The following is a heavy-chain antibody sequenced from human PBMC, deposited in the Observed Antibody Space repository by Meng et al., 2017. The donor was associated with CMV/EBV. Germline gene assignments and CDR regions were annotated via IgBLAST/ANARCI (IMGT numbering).Heavy chain of an antibody. CDR3: ARESMVRGED. CDR2: INHSGST. V-gene: IGHV4-34*01. J-gene: IGHJ4*02. D-gene: IGHD3-10*01. Sequence: QVQPQQWGAVLLKPAETLSLTCAVYGGSFSGYYWSWIRQPPGKGLEWIGEINHSGSTNYNPSLKSRVTISVGTPKNQFSLKLSSVTAADTAVYYCARESMVRGEDWGQGTLVTVSS. CDR1: GGSFSGYY.